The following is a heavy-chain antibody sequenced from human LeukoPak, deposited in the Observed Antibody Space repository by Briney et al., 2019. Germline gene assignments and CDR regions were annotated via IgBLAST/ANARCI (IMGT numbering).Heavy chain of an antibody. D-gene: IGHD2-15*01. J-gene: IGHJ2*01. V-gene: IGHV1-8*01. Sequence: ASVKVSCKASGYTFTSYDISWVRQATGQGLEWMGWMNPISGNTGYAQKFQGRVIMTRSTSISTAYMELSSLRSEDTAVYYCARPYCSGGGCLRYFDLWGRGTLITVSS. CDR2: MNPISGNT. CDR3: ARPYCSGGGCLRYFDL. CDR1: GYTFTSYD.